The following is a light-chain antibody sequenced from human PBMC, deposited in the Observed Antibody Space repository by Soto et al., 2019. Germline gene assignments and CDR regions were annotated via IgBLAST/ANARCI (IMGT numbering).Light chain of an antibody. CDR1: HDISTF. V-gene: IGKV1-9*01. Sequence: DIQLTQSPSLLSASIGDRVTITCRASHDISTFLAWYQQTPGKAPKLLIYEASTLQSGVPSRFRASGSGTEFTLTISGLLPEDFAAHHCQQLYTLPFTFGQGTRLEIK. CDR3: QQLYTLPFT. J-gene: IGKJ5*01. CDR2: EAS.